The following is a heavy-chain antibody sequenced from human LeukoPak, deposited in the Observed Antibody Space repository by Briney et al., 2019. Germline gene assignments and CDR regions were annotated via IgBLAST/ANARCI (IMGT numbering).Heavy chain of an antibody. Sequence: GASVKVSCKASGYTFTSYGISWVRQAPGQALEWMGRIIPIFGTANYAQKFQGRVTITTDESTSTAYMELSSLRSEDTAVYYCARDTYGGNRPFDYWGQGTLVTVSS. CDR3: ARDTYGGNRPFDY. J-gene: IGHJ4*02. CDR1: GYTFTSYG. CDR2: IIPIFGTA. V-gene: IGHV1-69*05. D-gene: IGHD4/OR15-4a*01.